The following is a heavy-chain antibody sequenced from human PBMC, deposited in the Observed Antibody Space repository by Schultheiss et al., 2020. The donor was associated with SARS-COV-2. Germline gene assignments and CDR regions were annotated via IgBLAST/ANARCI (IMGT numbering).Heavy chain of an antibody. Sequence: SETLSLTCTVSGGSISSGGYYWSWIRQPADKGLEWIGYIYYSGSTNYNPSLKSRVTISVDTSKNQFSLKLSSVTAADTAVYYCARGLGFLECFWGQGTLVTVSS. D-gene: IGHD3-3*02. CDR1: GGSISSGGYY. V-gene: IGHV4-61*10. CDR2: IYYSGST. J-gene: IGHJ4*02. CDR3: ARGLGFLECF.